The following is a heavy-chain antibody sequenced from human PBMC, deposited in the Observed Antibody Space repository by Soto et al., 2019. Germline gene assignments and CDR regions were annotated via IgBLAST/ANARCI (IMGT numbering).Heavy chain of an antibody. V-gene: IGHV4-59*01. CDR2: IYYSGST. CDR1: GGSISSYY. D-gene: IGHD4-17*01. J-gene: IGHJ4*02. CDR3: ARGSGRTTVTTDGCFDY. Sequence: SETLSLTCTVSGGSISSYYWSWIRQPPGKGLEWIGYIYYSGSTNYNPSLKSRVTISVDTSKNQFSLKLSSVTAADTAVYYCARGSGRTTVTTDGCFDYWGQGTLVTVSS.